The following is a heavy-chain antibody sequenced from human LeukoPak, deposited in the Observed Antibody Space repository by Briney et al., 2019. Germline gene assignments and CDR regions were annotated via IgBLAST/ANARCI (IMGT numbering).Heavy chain of an antibody. CDR3: ARETPRRGETRDGYR. Sequence: PGGSLRLSCAASGFTFSTYWMSWVRQAPGKGLEWVANIRQDGSDKYYADSVVGRFTISRDNAKNSLYLQMNSLRAEDTAVYYCARETPRRGETRDGYRWGQGTLVTVSS. V-gene: IGHV3-7*01. J-gene: IGHJ4*02. CDR2: IRQDGSDK. D-gene: IGHD5-24*01. CDR1: GFTFSTYW.